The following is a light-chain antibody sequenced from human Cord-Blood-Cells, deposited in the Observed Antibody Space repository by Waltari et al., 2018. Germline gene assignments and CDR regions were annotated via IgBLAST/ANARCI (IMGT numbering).Light chain of an antibody. V-gene: IGLV2-23*01. CDR2: EGS. CDR1: ISAGGSYNL. Sequence: QSALTQPASVSGSPGQSHTLSCTGTISAGGSYNLVSWYQQHPGKAPNLMIYEGSKRPSGVSNRFSGSKSGNTASLTISGLQAEDEADYYCCSYAGSSTWVFGGGTKLTVL. CDR3: CSYAGSSTWV. J-gene: IGLJ3*02.